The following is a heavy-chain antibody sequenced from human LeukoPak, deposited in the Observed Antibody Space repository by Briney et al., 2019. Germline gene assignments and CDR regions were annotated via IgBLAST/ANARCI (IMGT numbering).Heavy chain of an antibody. D-gene: IGHD3-10*01. Sequence: GGSLRLSCAASGFTFSSYGMHWVRQAPGKGLKWVAVISYDGSNKYYADSVKGRFTISRDNSKNTLYLQMNSLRAEDTAVYYCAKDYGSGGYYFDYWGQGTLVTVSS. CDR2: ISYDGSNK. CDR1: GFTFSSYG. V-gene: IGHV3-30*18. CDR3: AKDYGSGGYYFDY. J-gene: IGHJ4*02.